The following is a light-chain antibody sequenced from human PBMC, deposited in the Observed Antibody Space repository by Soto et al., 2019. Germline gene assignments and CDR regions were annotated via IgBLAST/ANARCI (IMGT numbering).Light chain of an antibody. V-gene: IGKV3-20*01. CDR1: QSVRSSS. J-gene: IGKJ4*01. CDR3: QQYGSSPPAT. CDR2: GAS. Sequence: EIVLTQSPGTLSLSPGERATLSCRASQSVRSSSLAWYQQKPGQAPRLLIYGASSRATGIPDRFSGSGSGTRFTLTISRLEPEDSAVYYCQQYGSSPPATFGGGTKVEI.